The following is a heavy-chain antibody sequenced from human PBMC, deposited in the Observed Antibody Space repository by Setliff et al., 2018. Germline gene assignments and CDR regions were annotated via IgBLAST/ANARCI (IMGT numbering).Heavy chain of an antibody. D-gene: IGHD3-10*01. V-gene: IGHV4-38-2*01. J-gene: IGHJ4*02. Sequence: SETLSLTCAVSGHSIDSDSYWGWIRQSPGKGLEWIGSLYRTANAYYNPAVRSRVTISPDTSKNQFSLKLTSVTAADTAVYYCARQSGSGSSPYFDFWGQGTLVTVSS. CDR2: LYRTANA. CDR1: GHSIDSDSY. CDR3: ARQSGSGSSPYFDF.